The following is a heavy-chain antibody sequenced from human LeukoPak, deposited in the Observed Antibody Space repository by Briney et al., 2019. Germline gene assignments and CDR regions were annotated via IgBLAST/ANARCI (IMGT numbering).Heavy chain of an antibody. CDR1: GGTFSSYA. J-gene: IGHJ6*03. Sequence: SVKVSCKASGGTFSSYAISWVRQAPGQGLEWMGGIIPTFGTANYAQKFQGRVTITADKSTSTAYMELSSLRSEDTAVYYCARALCSGGSCYLDYYMDVWGKGTTVTVSS. CDR3: ARALCSGGSCYLDYYMDV. CDR2: IIPTFGTA. V-gene: IGHV1-69*06. D-gene: IGHD2-15*01.